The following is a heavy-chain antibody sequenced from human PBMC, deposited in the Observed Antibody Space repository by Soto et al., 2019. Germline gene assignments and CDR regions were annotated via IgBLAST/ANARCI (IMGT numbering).Heavy chain of an antibody. CDR1: GYTFTSYG. V-gene: IGHV1-18*01. J-gene: IGHJ3*02. CDR3: ARQLIVVLVDVAFDI. Sequence: ASVKVSCKASGYTFTSYGISWVRQAPGQGLEWMGWISAYNGNTNYAQKLQGRVTMTTDTSTSTAYMELRSLRSDDTAVYYCARQLIVVLVDVAFDIWGQGTMVTVSS. D-gene: IGHD2-15*01. CDR2: ISAYNGNT.